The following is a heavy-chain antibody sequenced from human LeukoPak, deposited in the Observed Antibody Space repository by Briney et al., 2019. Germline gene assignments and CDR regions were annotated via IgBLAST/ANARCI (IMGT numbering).Heavy chain of an antibody. CDR3: ARGGHIQRVAIPTAGPPTPIYFYYLDV. D-gene: IGHD6-13*01. V-gene: IGHV1-69*13. CDR1: GGTFRKNP. J-gene: IGHJ6*03. Sequence: GASVKVSCKASGGTFRKNPISWVRQAPGQGLEWMGGIIPMFGTAIYAQKFQGRVTITADESTSTAYMDLSSLRSEDTAVYDCARGGHIQRVAIPTAGPPTPIYFYYLDVWGRGTTVIVSS. CDR2: IIPMFGTA.